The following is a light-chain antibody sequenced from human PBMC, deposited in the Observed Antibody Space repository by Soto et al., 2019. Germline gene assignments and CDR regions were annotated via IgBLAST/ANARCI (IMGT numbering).Light chain of an antibody. Sequence: QSALTQPASVSGSPGQSITISCTGSSSDVGGYKFVSWYQQHPGKAPKLLISEVTNRPSGISNRFSGSKSGNTASLTISGLQPEDEANYYCGSYTSSSTLVFGAGTKLTVL. CDR1: SSDVGGYKF. CDR2: EVT. V-gene: IGLV2-14*01. J-gene: IGLJ2*01. CDR3: GSYTSSSTLV.